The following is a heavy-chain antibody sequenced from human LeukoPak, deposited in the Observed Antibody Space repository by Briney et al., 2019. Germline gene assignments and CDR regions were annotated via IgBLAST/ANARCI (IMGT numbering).Heavy chain of an antibody. Sequence: RSSQTLSLTCTVSGGSISSGDYYWSWIRQPPGKGLEWIGYIYYSGSTYYNPSLKSRVTISVDTSKNQFSLKLSSVTAADTAVYYCARVSGQELRLGELVWPYFDYWGQGTLVTVSS. D-gene: IGHD3-16*01. CDR2: IYYSGST. J-gene: IGHJ4*02. V-gene: IGHV4-30-4*01. CDR3: ARVSGQELRLGELVWPYFDY. CDR1: GGSISSGDYY.